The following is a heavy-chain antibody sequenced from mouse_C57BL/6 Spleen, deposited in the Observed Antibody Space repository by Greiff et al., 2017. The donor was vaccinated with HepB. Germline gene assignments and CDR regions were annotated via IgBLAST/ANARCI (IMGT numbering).Heavy chain of an antibody. CDR1: GYTFTSYW. CDR3: ARKPLDV. V-gene: IGHV1-50*01. CDR2: IDPSDSYT. J-gene: IGHJ1*03. Sequence: VKLMESGAELVKPGASVKLSCKASGYTFTSYWMQWVKQRPGQGLEWIGEIDPSDSYTNYNQKFKGKATLTVDTSSSTAYMQLSSLTSEDSAVYYCARKPLDVWGTGTTVTVSS.